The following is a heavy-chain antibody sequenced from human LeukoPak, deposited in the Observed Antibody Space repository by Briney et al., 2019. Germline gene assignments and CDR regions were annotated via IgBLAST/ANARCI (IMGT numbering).Heavy chain of an antibody. Sequence: PGGSLRLSCAASGFTFSSYSMNWVRQAPGKGLEWVSSISSSTSYIYYADSVKGRFTISRDNAKNSLYLQMNSLRAEDTAVYYCARVGLWEYYFDYWGQGTLVTVSS. J-gene: IGHJ4*02. CDR2: ISSSTSYI. CDR3: ARVGLWEYYFDY. V-gene: IGHV3-21*01. CDR1: GFTFSSYS. D-gene: IGHD1-26*01.